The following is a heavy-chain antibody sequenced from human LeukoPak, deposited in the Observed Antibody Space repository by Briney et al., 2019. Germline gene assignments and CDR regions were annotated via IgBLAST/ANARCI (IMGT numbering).Heavy chain of an antibody. CDR3: AGRYYYDSSGYPAFDI. CDR2: IYYSGST. V-gene: IGHV4-59*01. Sequence: SETLSLTCTVFGGSISRYYWSWIRQPPGKGLEWIGYIYYSGSTNYNPSLKSRVTISVDTSKNQFSLKLSSVTAADTAVYYCAGRYYYDSSGYPAFDIWGQGTMVTVSS. D-gene: IGHD3-22*01. CDR1: GGSISRYY. J-gene: IGHJ3*02.